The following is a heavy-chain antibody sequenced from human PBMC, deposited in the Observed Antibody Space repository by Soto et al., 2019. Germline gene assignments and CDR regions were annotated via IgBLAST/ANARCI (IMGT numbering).Heavy chain of an antibody. CDR1: GYTCTTYH. CDR2: INPYDGTT. D-gene: IGHD3-22*01. J-gene: IGHJ6*02. Sequence: APVNVSCKASGYTCTTYHMHWLRQAPEQGLEWMGIINPYDGTTTYAQKFQGRVTMTRDTSASTVHMELSSLRSEDTAVYYCARALSSGYFQGGVDVWGQGPTVTVSS. CDR3: ARALSSGYFQGGVDV. V-gene: IGHV1-46*01.